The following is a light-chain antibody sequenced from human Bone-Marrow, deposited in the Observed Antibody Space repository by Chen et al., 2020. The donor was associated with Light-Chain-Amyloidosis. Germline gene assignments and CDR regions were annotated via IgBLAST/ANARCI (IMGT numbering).Light chain of an antibody. Sequence: DIQLTQSPSTLSASVGDRVTISCRASQNVNNWLAWYQHKPGKAPNLLISKSSTLESGVPSRFSFSGSETDFTLTIDGLQPDDFATYYCQQYNSYSFTFGQGTKVKIK. CDR2: KSS. CDR1: QNVNNW. V-gene: IGKV1-5*03. J-gene: IGKJ2*01. CDR3: QQYNSYSFT.